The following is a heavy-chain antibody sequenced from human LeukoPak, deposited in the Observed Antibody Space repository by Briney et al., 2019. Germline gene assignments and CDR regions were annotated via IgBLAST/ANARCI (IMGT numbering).Heavy chain of an antibody. D-gene: IGHD3-9*01. V-gene: IGHV1-69*13. CDR2: SIPIFVTS. CDR1: VGTLLKQA. CDR3: ARVIADNYDILTGYPQGFYYYGMDV. J-gene: IGHJ6*02. Sequence: SVSVSLLHSVGTLLKQAISWVRQAPGQRLEWMGGSIPIFVTSNYVQKSQGRVTITADETTSTAYMELSSLRSEDTAVYCCARVIADNYDILTGYPQGFYYYGMDVWGQGTTVTVSS.